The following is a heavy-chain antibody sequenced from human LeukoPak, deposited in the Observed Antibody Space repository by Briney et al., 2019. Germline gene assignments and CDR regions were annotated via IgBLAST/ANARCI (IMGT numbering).Heavy chain of an antibody. J-gene: IGHJ4*02. V-gene: IGHV4-34*01. Sequence: PSETLSLTCAVYGGSFSGYYWSWIRQPPGKGPEATGEINHSGSTNYNPSLKSRVPIPVDTSKNQFSLKLSSVTAADKAVYYCVRGSLITVVRGVIIINYFDYWGQGTLVTVSS. D-gene: IGHD3-10*01. CDR3: VRGSLITVVRGVIIINYFDY. CDR1: GGSFSGYY. CDR2: INHSGST.